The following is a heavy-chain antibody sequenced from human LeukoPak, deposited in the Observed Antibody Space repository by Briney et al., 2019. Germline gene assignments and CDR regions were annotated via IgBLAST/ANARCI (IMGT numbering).Heavy chain of an antibody. V-gene: IGHV5-51*01. CDR1: GYIFTNYW. CDR3: ARHGGYGDYLTEYFQH. D-gene: IGHD4-17*01. J-gene: IGHJ1*01. CDR2: IHPGDPDT. Sequence: GESLKISCKGSGYIFTNYWIGWVRQMPGKGLEWMGIIHPGDPDTRYSPSFQGQVTLSADKSINTAYLQWSSLTASDAAMYYCARHGGYGDYLTEYFQHWGQGTLVTVSS.